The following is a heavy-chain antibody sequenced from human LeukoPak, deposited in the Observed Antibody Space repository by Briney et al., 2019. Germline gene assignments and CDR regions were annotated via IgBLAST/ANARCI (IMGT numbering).Heavy chain of an antibody. D-gene: IGHD3-3*01. CDR2: ISGSGGST. J-gene: IGHJ4*02. Sequence: GGSLRLSCAASGFTFSSYAMSWVRQAPGKGLEWVSAISGSGGSTYYADSVKGRFTISRDNSKNTLYLQMNSLRAEDTAVYYCAKGSAYDFWSGYYEDYCGQGTLVTVSS. CDR3: AKGSAYDFWSGYYEDY. CDR1: GFTFSSYA. V-gene: IGHV3-23*01.